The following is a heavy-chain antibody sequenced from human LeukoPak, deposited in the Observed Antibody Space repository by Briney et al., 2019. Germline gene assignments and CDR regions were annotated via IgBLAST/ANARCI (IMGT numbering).Heavy chain of an antibody. CDR2: IWYDGSNK. CDR1: GFSFGGYG. CDR3: ARQYGETGY. V-gene: IGHV3-33*01. D-gene: IGHD4-17*01. J-gene: IGHJ4*02. Sequence: GRSPRLSCAASGFSFGGYGMHWVRQAPGKGLEWVAVIWYDGSNKYYADSVKGRFTIFRDNSKNTLYLQMNSLRAEDTAVYYCARQYGETGYWGQGTLVTVSS.